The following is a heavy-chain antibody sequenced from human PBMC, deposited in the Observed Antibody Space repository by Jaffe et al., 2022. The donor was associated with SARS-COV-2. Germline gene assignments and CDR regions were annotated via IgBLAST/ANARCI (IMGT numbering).Heavy chain of an antibody. CDR1: GFTFSSYA. J-gene: IGHJ4*02. Sequence: QVQLVESGGGVVQSGRSLRLSCAASGFTFSSYAMHWVRQAPGKGLEWVAVISYDETNRQYADSVRGRFTVSRDDSKNTVFLQMNSLRPEDTALYFCTRGRGSGRLSTRPLFDSWGPGTVVTVSS. D-gene: IGHD6-25*01. CDR2: ISYDETNR. CDR3: TRGRGSGRLSTRPLFDS. V-gene: IGHV3-30*03.